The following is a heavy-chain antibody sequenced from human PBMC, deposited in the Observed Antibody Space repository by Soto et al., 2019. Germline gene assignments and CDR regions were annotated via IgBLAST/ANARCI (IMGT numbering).Heavy chain of an antibody. Sequence: SVKVSCKASGDVFRSYGINWVRQAPGQGLEWMGGIIPISGTTNYAQKFQGRVAITADESTDTVYMELSRLRSEDTAVYFCARVRCFNGLCHTAEQGMDVWGQGTTVTVSS. J-gene: IGHJ6*02. CDR2: IIPISGTT. CDR1: GDVFRSYG. V-gene: IGHV1-69*13. D-gene: IGHD2-8*01. CDR3: ARVRCFNGLCHTAEQGMDV.